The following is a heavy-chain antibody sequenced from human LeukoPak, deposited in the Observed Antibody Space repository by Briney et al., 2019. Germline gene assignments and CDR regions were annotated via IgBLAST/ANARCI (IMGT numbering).Heavy chain of an antibody. CDR1: GGTFSSYA. J-gene: IGHJ4*02. CDR2: IIPIFGTA. CDR3: ASSSTSLAHFDY. V-gene: IGHV1-69*01. Sequence: SVKVSCKASGGTFSSYAISWVRQAPGQGLEWMGGIIPIFGTANYAQKFQGRVTITADESTSTAYMELSSPRSEDTAVYYCASSSTSLAHFDYWGQGTLVTVSS. D-gene: IGHD2-2*01.